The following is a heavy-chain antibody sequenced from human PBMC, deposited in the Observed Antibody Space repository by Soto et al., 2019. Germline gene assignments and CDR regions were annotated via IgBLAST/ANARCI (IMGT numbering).Heavy chain of an antibody. Sequence: EVQVLESGGGLVQPGGSLRLSCAASGFSFSNYAMSWVRQAPRKGLEWVSVITSGGSTYYSDSVKGRFTISRDNSKNTVYLQMNSLSAEDTALYYCVKVVSTIVKNDRWGQGTLVTVSS. J-gene: IGHJ5*02. D-gene: IGHD3-3*01. V-gene: IGHV3-23*01. CDR2: ITSGGST. CDR3: VKVVSTIVKNDR. CDR1: GFSFSNYA.